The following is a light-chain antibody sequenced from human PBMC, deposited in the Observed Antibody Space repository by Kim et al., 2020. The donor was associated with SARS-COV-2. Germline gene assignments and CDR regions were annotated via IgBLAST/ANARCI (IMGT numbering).Light chain of an antibody. CDR1: SLRTYS. Sequence: ALGHTVRITSHPDSLRTYSANWYQHQPGHPPVLVIYSNPHRPSGIPDRFSGSRSGNTASLTISGAQADDEADYYCNSRDSSGVYVFGTGTKVTVL. V-gene: IGLV3-19*01. CDR3: NSRDSSGVYV. J-gene: IGLJ1*01. CDR2: SNP.